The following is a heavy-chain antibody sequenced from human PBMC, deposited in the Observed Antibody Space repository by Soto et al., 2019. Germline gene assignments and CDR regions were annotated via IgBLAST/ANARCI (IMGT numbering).Heavy chain of an antibody. CDR2: TFYRSGWTF. Sequence: QVQLQQSGPGLVKPSQTLSVTCGISGDSVSSNNAAWNWIRQSPSRGLEWLGRTFYRSGWTFDYAVSVKSRLTINPHTSKNQFSLQLKSVTADDTAVYYCARENTMIRGVINPLDYWGQGTLVTVSS. J-gene: IGHJ4*02. D-gene: IGHD3-10*01. V-gene: IGHV6-1*01. CDR1: GDSVSSNNAA. CDR3: ARENTMIRGVINPLDY.